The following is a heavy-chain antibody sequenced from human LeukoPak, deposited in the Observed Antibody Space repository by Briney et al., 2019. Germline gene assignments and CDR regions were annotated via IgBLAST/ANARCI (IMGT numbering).Heavy chain of an antibody. Sequence: SETLPLTCTVSGFSISSGRYDWGCFRRPAGKGREGIGRIYTSGSTNYNTALKSQVTISVDPSKNQCSLKLSSANAADTAVYYCARWRGSPTDEGIDYGGQGTLVTVP. CDR2: IYTSGST. CDR1: GFSISSGRYD. J-gene: IGHJ4*02. D-gene: IGHD3-3*01. V-gene: IGHV4-61*02. CDR3: ARWRGSPTDEGIDY.